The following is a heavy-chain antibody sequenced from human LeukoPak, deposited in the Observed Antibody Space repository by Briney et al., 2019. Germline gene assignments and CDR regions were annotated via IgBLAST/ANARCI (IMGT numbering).Heavy chain of an antibody. CDR1: GFTVSGNS. V-gene: IGHV3-66*01. D-gene: IGHD1-14*01. J-gene: IGHJ4*02. Sequence: GGSLRLSCAASGFTVSGNSMSWVRQAPGKGLEWVSVIYSGGSTYYADSVKGRFTISRDNSKNTLYLQINSLRAEDTVVYYCARIWKLTGWRAFDYWGQGTLVPVS. CDR2: IYSGGST. CDR3: ARIWKLTGWRAFDY.